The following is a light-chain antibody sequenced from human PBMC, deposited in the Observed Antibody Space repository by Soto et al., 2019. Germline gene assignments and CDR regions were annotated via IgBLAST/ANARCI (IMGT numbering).Light chain of an antibody. CDR2: GAS. J-gene: IGKJ2*01. V-gene: IGKV3-20*01. CDR3: HQYGSSPRT. Sequence: EIVLTQSPGTLSLSPGDRATLSCRASQSVSSSYLAWYQQKPGQAPRLLIYGASSRATGIPDRFSGSGSGTDFTLTISRLEPEDFAVYYCHQYGSSPRTFGQGTKLEIK. CDR1: QSVSSSY.